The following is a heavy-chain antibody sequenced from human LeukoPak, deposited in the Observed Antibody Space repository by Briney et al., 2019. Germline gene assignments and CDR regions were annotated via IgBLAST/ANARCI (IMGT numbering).Heavy chain of an antibody. CDR2: IIPIFGTA. D-gene: IGHD3-22*01. CDR1: GGTFSSYA. J-gene: IGHJ4*02. V-gene: IGHV1-69*13. Sequence: SVKVSCKASGGTFSSYAISWVRQAPGQGLEWMGGIIPIFGTANYAQKFQGRVTITADESTSTAYMELSSLRSEDTAVYYCARVYYYDSSCYSFDYWGQGTLVTVSS. CDR3: ARVYYYDSSCYSFDY.